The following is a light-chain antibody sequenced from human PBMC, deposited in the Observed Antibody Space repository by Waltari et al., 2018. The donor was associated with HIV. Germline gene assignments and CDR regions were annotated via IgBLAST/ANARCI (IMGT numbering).Light chain of an antibody. Sequence: DIVLMHTPATLSVSPGDRVTLSGRGSHTVRNNFTWYQQKAGHSPRLLIHGASTRAPGLAARFSGTGSGTEFTLTMSSLQSADFAVYYCQQYYDWPRTFGQGTKV. CDR1: HTVRNN. CDR2: GAS. CDR3: QQYYDWPRT. J-gene: IGKJ1*01. V-gene: IGKV3-15*01.